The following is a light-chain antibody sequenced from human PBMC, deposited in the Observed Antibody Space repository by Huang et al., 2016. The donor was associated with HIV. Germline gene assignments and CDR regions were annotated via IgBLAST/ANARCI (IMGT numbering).Light chain of an antibody. CDR1: QNIDSY. V-gene: IGKV1-39*01. J-gene: IGKJ2*01. Sequence: DIQLTQSPSSLSASVGDSLTITCRASQNIDSYLNWYQQKPWKPPKLLIYTASSLQSGVPSRFSGRGSGTDFTLTITTLQPEDFATYYCQQNYDTPYTFGQGTKLDIK. CDR3: QQNYDTPYT. CDR2: TAS.